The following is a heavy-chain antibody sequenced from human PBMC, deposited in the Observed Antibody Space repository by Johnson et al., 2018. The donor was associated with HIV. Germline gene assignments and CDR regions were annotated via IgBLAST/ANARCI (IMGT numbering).Heavy chain of an antibody. CDR3: AKDQASVGTGEYAFDI. Sequence: MLLVESGGDVVRPGGSLRISCVASGFKLYEYDVSWVRQVPGKGLEWVSGINWSGGGTAYADSVKDRFTVSSDNAKNSLYLQMNSLRAEDTALYYCAKDQASVGTGEYAFDIWGQGTMVTVSS. J-gene: IGHJ3*02. V-gene: IGHV3-20*04. CDR2: INWSGGGT. D-gene: IGHD7-27*01. CDR1: GFKLYEYD.